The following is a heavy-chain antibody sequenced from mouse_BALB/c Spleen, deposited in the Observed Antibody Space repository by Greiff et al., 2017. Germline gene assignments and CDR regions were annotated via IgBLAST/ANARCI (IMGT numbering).Heavy chain of an antibody. Sequence: VQLQQSGAELVRPGASVTLSCKASGYTFTDYEMHWVKQTPVHGLEWIGAIDPETGGTAYNQKFKGKATLTADKSSSTAHMELRSLASEDSAVYYCARSDYYGSRSWFAYWGQGTLVTVSA. CDR2: IDPETGGT. CDR3: ARSDYYGSRSWFAY. J-gene: IGHJ3*01. V-gene: IGHV1-15*01. CDR1: GYTFTDYE. D-gene: IGHD1-1*01.